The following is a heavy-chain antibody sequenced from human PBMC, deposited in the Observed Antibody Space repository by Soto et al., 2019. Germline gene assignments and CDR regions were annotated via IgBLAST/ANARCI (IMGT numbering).Heavy chain of an antibody. CDR2: IYYSGCT. CDR1: GGSISSSSYY. CDR3: ARPARYSSPSGFGY. V-gene: IGHV4-39*01. D-gene: IGHD6-19*01. Sequence: QLQLQESGPGLVKPSETLSLTCTVSGGSISSSSYYWGWIRQPPGKGLEWIGSIYYSGCTYYNPSLKSRVTISVDTSKNQFSLKLSSVTAADTAVYYCARPARYSSPSGFGYWGQGTLVTVSS. J-gene: IGHJ4*02.